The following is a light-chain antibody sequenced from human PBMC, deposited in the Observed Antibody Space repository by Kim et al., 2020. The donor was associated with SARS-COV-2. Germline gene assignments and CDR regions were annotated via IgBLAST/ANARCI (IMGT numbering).Light chain of an antibody. CDR3: NSRDSNDNVL. CDR2: GKD. CDR1: SLRSYY. Sequence: VALGQTVRITCKGDSLRSYYATWDQQKPGQAPILVIYGKDNRPSGIPDRFSGSSSGNTASLTITGTQAGDEADYYCNSRDSNDNVLFGGGTKLTVL. J-gene: IGLJ2*01. V-gene: IGLV3-19*01.